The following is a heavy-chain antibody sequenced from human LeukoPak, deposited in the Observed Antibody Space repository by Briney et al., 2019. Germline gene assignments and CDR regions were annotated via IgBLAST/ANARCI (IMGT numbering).Heavy chain of an antibody. CDR2: IYHSGST. CDR1: GYSINTGYF. Sequence: SETLSLTCAVSGYSINTGYFWGWIRQPPGKGLEWIGTIYHSGSTYYNPSLKSRVTISVDTSKNQFSLRLSSVTAADTAVYYCARAPPLWFGELNYWYFDLWGRSTLVTVSS. CDR3: ARAPPLWFGELNYWYFDL. V-gene: IGHV4-38-2*01. J-gene: IGHJ2*01. D-gene: IGHD3-10*01.